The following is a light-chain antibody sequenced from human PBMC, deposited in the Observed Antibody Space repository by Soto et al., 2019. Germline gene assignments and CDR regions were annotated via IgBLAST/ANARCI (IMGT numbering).Light chain of an antibody. CDR3: GTWDGSLRAYV. Sequence: QSVLTQPPSVSAAPGQKVTISCSGSSSNIGNNYVSWYQQLPGTAPKLLIYENNKRPSGIPDRFSGSKSGTSATLGITGLQTGDEADYYCGTWDGSLRAYVFGTGTKVTVL. J-gene: IGLJ1*01. CDR1: SSNIGNNY. CDR2: ENN. V-gene: IGLV1-51*02.